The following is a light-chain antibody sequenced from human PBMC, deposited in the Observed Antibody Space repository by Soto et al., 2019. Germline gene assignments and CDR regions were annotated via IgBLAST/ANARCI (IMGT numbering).Light chain of an antibody. J-gene: IGLJ2*01. V-gene: IGLV1-44*01. CDR3: AAWDDSLNGVV. CDR1: SSNIGSHT. CDR2: SNT. Sequence: HLLSTTVTLGQTLAIKSNRGSSNIGSHTVNWYQQLPGTAPRLLIYSNTQRPSGVPDRFSGSKSGTSASLAISGLQSEYEGDYYCAAWDDSLNGVVFGGGTKVTVL.